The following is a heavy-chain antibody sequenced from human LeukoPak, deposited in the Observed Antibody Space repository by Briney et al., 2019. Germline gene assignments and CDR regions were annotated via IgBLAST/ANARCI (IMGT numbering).Heavy chain of an antibody. V-gene: IGHV4-39*01. CDR3: ARGMVATWDFDY. Sequence: SETLSLTCTVSGGSISSSNYYWDWIRQPPGKGLEWIGSIYHSGSTYYNSSLKSRVTISVDTSKNQFSLKLSSVTAADTAVYYCARGMVATWDFDYWGQGTLVTVSS. CDR2: IYHSGST. J-gene: IGHJ4*02. CDR1: GGSISSSNYY. D-gene: IGHD5-12*01.